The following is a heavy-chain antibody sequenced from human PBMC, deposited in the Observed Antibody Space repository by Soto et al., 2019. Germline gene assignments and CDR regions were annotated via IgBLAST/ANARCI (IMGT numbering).Heavy chain of an antibody. CDR2: ISAYNGNT. D-gene: IGHD6-13*01. CDR3: ARCPGRSSSWYNWFDP. CDR1: GYTFTSYG. J-gene: IGHJ5*02. Sequence: VASVKVSCKASGYTFTSYGISWVRQAPGQGLEWMGWISAYNGNTNYAQKLQGKVTMTTDTSTSTAYMELRSLRSDYTAVYYCARCPGRSSSWYNWFDPWGQGTLVTVSS. V-gene: IGHV1-18*01.